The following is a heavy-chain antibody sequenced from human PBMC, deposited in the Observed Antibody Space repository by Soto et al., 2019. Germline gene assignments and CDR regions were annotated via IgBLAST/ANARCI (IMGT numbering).Heavy chain of an antibody. CDR3: ARLKLAQQFYYYYGMDV. D-gene: IGHD6-13*01. CDR1: GYSFTSYW. V-gene: IGHV5-10-1*01. Sequence: GESLKISCKGSGYSFTSYWISWVRQMPGKGLEWMGRIDPSDSYTNYSPSFQGHVTISADKSISTAYLQWSSLKASDTAMYYCARLKLAQQFYYYYGMDVWGQGTTVTVSS. CDR2: IDPSDSYT. J-gene: IGHJ6*02.